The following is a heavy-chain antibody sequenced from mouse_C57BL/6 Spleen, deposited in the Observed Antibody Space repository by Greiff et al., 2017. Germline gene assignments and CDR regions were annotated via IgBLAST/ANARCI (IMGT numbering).Heavy chain of an antibody. V-gene: IGHV1-74*01. D-gene: IGHD2-2*01. CDR1: GYTFTSYW. CDR3: AILYGYDGFAY. CDR2: IHPSASDT. Sequence: VQLQQPGAELVKPGASVKVSCKASGYTFTSYWMHWVKQRPGQGLEWIGRIHPSASDTNYNQKFKGKATLTVDKSSSTAYMQLSSLTSEDSAVYDCAILYGYDGFAYWGQGTLVTVSA. J-gene: IGHJ3*01.